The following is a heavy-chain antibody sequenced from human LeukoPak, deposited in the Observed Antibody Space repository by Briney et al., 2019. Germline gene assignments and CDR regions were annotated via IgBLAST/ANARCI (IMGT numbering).Heavy chain of an antibody. CDR3: ARGPNYYDSSGYYGN. Sequence: ASVKVSCKVSGDTLSELTMHWVRQAPGKGLEWMGWINPNSGGTNYAQKFQGRVTMTRDTSISTAYMELSRLRSDDTAVYYCARGPNYYDSSGYYGNWGQGTLVTVSS. CDR2: INPNSGGT. J-gene: IGHJ4*02. CDR1: GDTLSELT. V-gene: IGHV1-2*02. D-gene: IGHD3-22*01.